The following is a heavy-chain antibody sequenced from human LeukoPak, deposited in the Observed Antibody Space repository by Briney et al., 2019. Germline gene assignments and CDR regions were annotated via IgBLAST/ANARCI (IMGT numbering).Heavy chain of an antibody. V-gene: IGHV4-59*01. CDR1: SGSISIYY. Sequence: SKTLSLTCTVSSGSISIYYWSWIRQPPGKGVEWIGNIYWNGSTNYNTSLKSRVTISVETSKNQFSLKLRSVTAADTAVYYCARDDVIRGGIDIWGQGTTVTVSS. CDR2: IYWNGST. CDR3: ARDDVIRGGIDI. D-gene: IGHD2-21*01. J-gene: IGHJ6*02.